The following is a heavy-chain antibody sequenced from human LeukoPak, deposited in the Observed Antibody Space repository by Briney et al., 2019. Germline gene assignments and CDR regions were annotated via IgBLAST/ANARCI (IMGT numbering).Heavy chain of an antibody. CDR1: GFTFGNAW. D-gene: IGHD2-15*01. J-gene: IGHJ6*03. CDR3: TAIRESCDSAGCYSPYFYHYMDV. Sequence: PGGSLRLACAASGFTFGNAWMNWVRQAPGKGLEWVGRIKTKQDGGTTVYATPVKGRFTISRDDSRNTLYLQMNSLRTDDTAIYYCTAIRESCDSAGCYSPYFYHYMDVWGKGTTVAVSS. CDR2: IKTKQDGGTT. V-gene: IGHV3-15*01.